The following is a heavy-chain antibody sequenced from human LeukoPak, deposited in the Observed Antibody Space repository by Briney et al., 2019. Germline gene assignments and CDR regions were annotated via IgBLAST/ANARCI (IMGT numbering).Heavy chain of an antibody. J-gene: IGHJ4*02. D-gene: IGHD3-3*01. Sequence: ASVKVSCKVSGHTLSDLTMHWVRQTPGKGLEWMGGFDPGNGEIIYAQKFQGRVTMTEDASTDTAYMELSSLKSEDTAVYYCAAGGLYDLLPYWGQGTLVTVSS. CDR2: FDPGNGEI. CDR3: AAGGLYDLLPY. V-gene: IGHV1-24*01. CDR1: GHTLSDLT.